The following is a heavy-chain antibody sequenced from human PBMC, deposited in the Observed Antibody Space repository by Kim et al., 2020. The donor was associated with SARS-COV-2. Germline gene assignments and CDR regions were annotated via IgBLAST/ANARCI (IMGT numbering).Heavy chain of an antibody. CDR3: AKARYGSGWLLDY. D-gene: IGHD6-19*01. J-gene: IGHJ4*02. CDR2: ISGSGGST. Sequence: GGSLRLSCAASGFTFSSYAMSWVRQAQGKGLEWVSAISGSGGSTYYADSVKGRFTISRDNSKNTLYLQMNSLRSEDTAVYYCAKARYGSGWLLDYWGQGTLVTVSS. CDR1: GFTFSSYA. V-gene: IGHV3-23*01.